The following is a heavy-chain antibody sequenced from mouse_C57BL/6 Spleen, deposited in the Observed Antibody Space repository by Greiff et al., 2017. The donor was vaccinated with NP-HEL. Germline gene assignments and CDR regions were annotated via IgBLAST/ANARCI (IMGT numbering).Heavy chain of an antibody. V-gene: IGHV1-54*01. CDR2: INPGSGGT. J-gene: IGHJ4*01. CDR3: ARSVTGPMDY. D-gene: IGHD2-5*01. Sequence: QVQLQQSGAELVRPGTSVKVSCKASGYAFTNYLIEWVKQRPGQGLEWIGVINPGSGGTKYNEKFKGKATLTADKSSSTAYMQLSSLTSEDSAVYFCARSVTGPMDYWGQGTSVTVSS. CDR1: GYAFTNYL.